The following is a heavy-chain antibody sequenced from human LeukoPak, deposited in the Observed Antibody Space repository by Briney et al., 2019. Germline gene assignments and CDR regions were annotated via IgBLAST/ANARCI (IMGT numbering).Heavy chain of an antibody. CDR2: ISSGSSYI. V-gene: IGHV3-21*01. CDR1: GFTFSTYT. Sequence: GGSLRLSCAPSGFTFSTYTMNWVRQTPGKGLEWVSYISSGSSYIHYADSVKGRFTISRDNAENSLRLQMNSLRGEDTAVYYCSRESDGLDFWGQGTTVTVSS. J-gene: IGHJ3*01. CDR3: SRESDGLDF.